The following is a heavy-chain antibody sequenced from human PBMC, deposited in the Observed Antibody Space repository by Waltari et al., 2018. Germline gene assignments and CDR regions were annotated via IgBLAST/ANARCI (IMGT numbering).Heavy chain of an antibody. CDR2: MNPNSGNT. Sequence: QVQLVQSGAEVKKPGASVKVSCKASGYNLTSYEITWVRKATGQGLEWMGWMNPNSGNTGYAQKFQGRVTMTRNTSRSTAYMELSSLRSEDTAVYYCARAGSSGSSAFDIWGQGTMVTVSS. CDR3: ARAGSSGSSAFDI. D-gene: IGHD5-12*01. V-gene: IGHV1-8*02. CDR1: GYNLTSYE. J-gene: IGHJ3*02.